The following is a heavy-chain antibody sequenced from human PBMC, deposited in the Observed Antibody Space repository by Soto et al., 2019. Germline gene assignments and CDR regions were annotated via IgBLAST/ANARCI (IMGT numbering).Heavy chain of an antibody. CDR1: GYTLTELS. CDR3: ATGAPGMPYIVVVPAANTAMAH. J-gene: IGHJ4*02. CDR2: FDPEGGET. D-gene: IGHD2-2*01. V-gene: IGHV1-24*01. Sequence: ASVKVSCKVSGYTLTELSMHWVRQAPGKGLEWMGGFDPEGGETIYAQKFQGRVTMTEDTSTDTAYMELSSLRSEDTAVYYCATGAPGMPYIVVVPAANTAMAHWGQGTLVTVSS.